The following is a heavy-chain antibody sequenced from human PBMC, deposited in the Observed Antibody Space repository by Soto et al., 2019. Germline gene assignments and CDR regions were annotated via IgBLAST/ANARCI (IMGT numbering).Heavy chain of an antibody. J-gene: IGHJ4*02. Sequence: QVQLQESGPGLVKPSQTLSLTCTVSGGSISSGDYYWSWIRQPPGKGLEWIGYIYYSGSTYYNPSLKXPVXIXADTSKNQFSLKLSSVTAADTAVYYCARTVAGDFDYWGQGTLVTVSS. CDR1: GGSISSGDYY. CDR2: IYYSGST. CDR3: ARTVAGDFDY. V-gene: IGHV4-30-4*01. D-gene: IGHD6-19*01.